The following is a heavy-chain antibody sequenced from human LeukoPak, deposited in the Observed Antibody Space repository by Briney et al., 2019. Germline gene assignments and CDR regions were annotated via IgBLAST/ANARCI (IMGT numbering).Heavy chain of an antibody. CDR1: GFAFSSHE. CDR2: ISSSGSAI. D-gene: IGHD6-13*01. Sequence: PGGSLRLSCEASGFAFSSHEMNWVRQAPGKGLEWVSLISSSGSAIYYADIVKGRFTISRDQARNSLYLEMSSLRHEDTAVYYCARDGGTVAVAGDFWGQGTLVTVSS. V-gene: IGHV3-48*03. J-gene: IGHJ4*02. CDR3: ARDGGTVAVAGDF.